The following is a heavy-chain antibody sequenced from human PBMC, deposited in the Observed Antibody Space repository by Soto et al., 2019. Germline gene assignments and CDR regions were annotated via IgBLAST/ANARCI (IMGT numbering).Heavy chain of an antibody. D-gene: IGHD6-13*01. CDR1: GGTFSSYA. J-gene: IGHJ6*02. Sequence: ASVKVSCKASGGTFSSYAISWVRQAPGQGLEWMGGIIPIFGTANYAQKFQGRVTITADESTSTAYMELSSLRSEDTAVYYCALHLVSPIANLYYYYYGMDVWGQGTTVTVSS. V-gene: IGHV1-69*13. CDR3: ALHLVSPIANLYYYYYGMDV. CDR2: IIPIFGTA.